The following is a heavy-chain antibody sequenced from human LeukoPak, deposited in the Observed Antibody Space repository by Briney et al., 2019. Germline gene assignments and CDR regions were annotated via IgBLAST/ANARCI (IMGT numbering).Heavy chain of an antibody. CDR2: VSPYNGNT. Sequence: ASVKVSCKTSGYTFTDYDITWVRQAPGQGLEWMGRVSPYNGNTYYSQRFQDRVTITKDTSTGTAYMELSSLRSEDTAVYYCARGSITMVRGVIITPDAFDIWGQGTMVTVSS. V-gene: IGHV1-18*01. CDR1: GYTFTDYD. J-gene: IGHJ3*02. D-gene: IGHD3-10*01. CDR3: ARGSITMVRGVIITPDAFDI.